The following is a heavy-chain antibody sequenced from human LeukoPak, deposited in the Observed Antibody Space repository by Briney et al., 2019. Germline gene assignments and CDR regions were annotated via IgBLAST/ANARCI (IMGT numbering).Heavy chain of an antibody. CDR3: ARGQHYDSSGHDY. Sequence: ASVKVSCKASGYTFTDYYMHWVRQATGQGLEWMGWMNPNSGNTGYAQKFQGRVTITRNTSISTAYMELSSLRSEDTAVYYCARGQHYDSSGHDYWGQGTLVTVSS. CDR1: GYTFTDYY. J-gene: IGHJ4*02. V-gene: IGHV1-8*03. D-gene: IGHD3-22*01. CDR2: MNPNSGNT.